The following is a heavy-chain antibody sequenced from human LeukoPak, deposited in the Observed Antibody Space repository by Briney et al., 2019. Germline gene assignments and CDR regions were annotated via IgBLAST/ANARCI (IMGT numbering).Heavy chain of an antibody. V-gene: IGHV3-30*03. CDR1: GFKFRSYG. CDR2: ISYDGSNK. D-gene: IGHD2-2*01. J-gene: IGHJ4*02. CDR3: ARVMGRYCSSTSCYVDY. Sequence: PGRSLRLSCAASGFKFRSYGMHWVRQAPGKGLEWVAVISYDGSNKYYADSVKGRFTISRDSSKNTLYLQMNSLRAEDTAVYYCARVMGRYCSSTSCYVDYWGQGTLVTVSS.